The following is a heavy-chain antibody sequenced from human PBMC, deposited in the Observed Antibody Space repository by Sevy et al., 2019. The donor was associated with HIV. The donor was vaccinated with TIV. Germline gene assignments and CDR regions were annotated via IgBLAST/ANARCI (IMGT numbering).Heavy chain of an antibody. V-gene: IGHV3-30*18. CDR3: ANAYSGSYSHSYLYALDV. CDR2: ISHDGITE. D-gene: IGHD1-26*01. CDR1: GFSFSYYG. J-gene: IGHJ6*02. Sequence: GGSLRLSCIGSGFSFSYYGIHWVRQAPGKGLDWVAPISHDGITEYYADSVKGRFTISRDNSKNTVYLEMNSLRNEDTAIYFCANAYSGSYSHSYLYALDVWGQGTTVTVSS.